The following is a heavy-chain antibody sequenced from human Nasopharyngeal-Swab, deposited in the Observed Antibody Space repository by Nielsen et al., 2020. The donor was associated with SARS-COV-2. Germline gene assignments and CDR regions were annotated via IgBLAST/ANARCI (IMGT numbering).Heavy chain of an antibody. CDR1: GGSIRSSNW. Sequence: SETLSLTCDVSGGSIRSSNWWTWVRQPPGKGLEWIGEIYHGGNTNYNPSLKSRVSISVDKSKNQFSLKLTSVTATDTAVYHCARAQRGLAATIFYDYMDVWGKGTTVTVSS. V-gene: IGHV4-4*02. D-gene: IGHD6-25*01. J-gene: IGHJ6*03. CDR2: IYHGGNT. CDR3: ARAQRGLAATIFYDYMDV.